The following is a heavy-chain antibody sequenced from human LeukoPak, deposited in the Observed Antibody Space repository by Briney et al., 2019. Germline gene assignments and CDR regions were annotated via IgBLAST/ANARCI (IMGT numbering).Heavy chain of an antibody. CDR2: INPNSGGT. Sequence: ASVKVSCKASGYTFTGYYMHWVRQAPGQGLEWMGWINPNSGGTNYAQKFQGRVTMTTDTSTSTAYMELRSLKSDDTAVYYCARDWGLFRTTTTMGAYWGQGTLVTVSS. J-gene: IGHJ4*02. CDR3: ARDWGLFRTTTTMGAY. V-gene: IGHV1-2*02. D-gene: IGHD2/OR15-2a*01. CDR1: GYTFTGYY.